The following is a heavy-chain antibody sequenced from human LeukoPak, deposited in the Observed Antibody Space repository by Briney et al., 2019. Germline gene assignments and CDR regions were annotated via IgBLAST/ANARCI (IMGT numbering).Heavy chain of an antibody. CDR3: AKVRWGSDNALDS. D-gene: IGHD3-16*01. Sequence: PGGSLRLSCAASGFTFSSYAMSWARQAPGKGLEWVSTISTSGGSTYYADSVKGRFTISRDNSKNTLYLQMNSLRAEDTAVYYCAKVRWGSDNALDSWGQGTLVTGSS. CDR2: ISTSGGST. CDR1: GFTFSSYA. J-gene: IGHJ4*02. V-gene: IGHV3-23*01.